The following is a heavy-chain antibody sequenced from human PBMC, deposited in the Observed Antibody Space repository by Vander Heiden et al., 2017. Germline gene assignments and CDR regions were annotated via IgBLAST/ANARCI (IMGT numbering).Heavy chain of an antibody. CDR3: ARWAIVVVYDAFDI. CDR1: GSSFTGNW. J-gene: IGHJ3*02. CDR2: TYPGDSKT. V-gene: IGHV5-51*01. Sequence: VQLVQSGAEVKKPVESLKISCMGSGSSFTGNWMGWVRQMPGKGMEGRGVTYPGDSKTRYSPALQGQVTISADKSISTAYLQWSSLKASDTAMYYCARWAIVVVYDAFDIWGQGTMVTVSS. D-gene: IGHD3-22*01.